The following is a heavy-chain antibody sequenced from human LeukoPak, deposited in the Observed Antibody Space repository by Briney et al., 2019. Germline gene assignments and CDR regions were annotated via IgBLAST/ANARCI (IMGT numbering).Heavy chain of an antibody. Sequence: GGSLRLSCVGSEFTFRTYWMSWVRQAPGKGLEWVANIKEDGSERYYVDSVKGRFTISRDNAKNSLFLQMNSLRAEDTALYYCARGDFWSDRYYWGQGTLVTVSS. J-gene: IGHJ4*02. V-gene: IGHV3-7*01. CDR1: EFTFRTYW. CDR3: ARGDFWSDRYY. D-gene: IGHD3-3*01. CDR2: IKEDGSER.